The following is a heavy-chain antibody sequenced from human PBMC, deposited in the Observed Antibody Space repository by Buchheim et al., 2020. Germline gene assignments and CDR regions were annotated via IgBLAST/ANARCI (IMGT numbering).Heavy chain of an antibody. Sequence: QLQLQESGPGLVKPSETLSLTCTVSGGSISSSTYYWGWIRQPPGKGLEWIGSISYSGSSYYNPSLKSRVTISVDTSKTQFSLKLSSVTAADTAVYFCARLSPFYCTATTCYVEGSFDDWGQGTL. J-gene: IGHJ4*02. V-gene: IGHV4-39*07. CDR1: GGSISSSTYY. D-gene: IGHD2-2*01. CDR3: ARLSPFYCTATTCYVEGSFDD. CDR2: ISYSGSS.